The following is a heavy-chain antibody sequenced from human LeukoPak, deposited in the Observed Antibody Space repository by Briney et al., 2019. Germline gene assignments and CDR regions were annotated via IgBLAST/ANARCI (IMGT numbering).Heavy chain of an antibody. CDR2: IHTSGDT. Sequence: PGGSLRLSCAASGLTASHNYVSWVRQAPGKGLEWVSAIHTSGDTCYADSVKGRFTISRDTSKNTLYLQINSLRVEDTAVYYRIVFGDSNHWGQGTLVTVSS. J-gene: IGHJ5*02. CDR3: IVFGDSNH. V-gene: IGHV3-53*01. D-gene: IGHD4-17*01. CDR1: GLTASHNY.